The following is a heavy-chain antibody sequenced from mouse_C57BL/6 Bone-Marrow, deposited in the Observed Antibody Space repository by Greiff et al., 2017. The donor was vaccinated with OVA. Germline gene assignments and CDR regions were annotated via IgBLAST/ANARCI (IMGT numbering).Heavy chain of an antibody. Sequence: QVQLQQSGAELAKPGASVKLSCKASGYTFTSYWMHWVKQRPGQGLEWIGYINPSSGYTKYNQKFKDQATLTADKSSSTAYMQLSSLTYEDSAVYYCARAPPYYGNYWDYAMDYWGQGTSVTVSS. D-gene: IGHD2-10*01. J-gene: IGHJ4*01. V-gene: IGHV1-7*01. CDR3: ARAPPYYGNYWDYAMDY. CDR1: GYTFTSYW. CDR2: INPSSGYT.